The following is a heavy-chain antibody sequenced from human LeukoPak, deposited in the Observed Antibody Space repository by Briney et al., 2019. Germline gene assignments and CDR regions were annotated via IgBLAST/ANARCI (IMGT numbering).Heavy chain of an antibody. CDR2: ISYDGSNK. CDR1: GFTFNSYA. V-gene: IGHV3-30*07. J-gene: IGHJ4*02. CDR3: AKSGYNRFDY. D-gene: IGHD5-24*01. Sequence: GSLRLSCAASGFTFNSYAMHWVRQAPGKGLEWVSVISYDGSNKYYADSVKGRFTISRDNSKNTLYLQMNSLRAEDTAVYYCAKSGYNRFDYWGQGTLVTVSS.